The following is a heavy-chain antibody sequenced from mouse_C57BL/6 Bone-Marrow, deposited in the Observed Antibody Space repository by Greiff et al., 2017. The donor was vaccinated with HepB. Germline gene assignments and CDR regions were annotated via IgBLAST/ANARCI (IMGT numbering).Heavy chain of an antibody. J-gene: IGHJ3*01. V-gene: IGHV1-47*01. Sequence: VHLVESGAELVKPGASVKMSCKASGYTFTTYPIEWMKQNHGKSLEWIGNFHPYNDDTKYNEKFKGKATLTVEKSSSTVYLELSRLTSDDSAVYYCARVTYPGTRGFAYWGQGTLVTVSA. CDR1: GYTFTTYP. CDR3: ARVTYPGTRGFAY. D-gene: IGHD4-1*01. CDR2: FHPYNDDT.